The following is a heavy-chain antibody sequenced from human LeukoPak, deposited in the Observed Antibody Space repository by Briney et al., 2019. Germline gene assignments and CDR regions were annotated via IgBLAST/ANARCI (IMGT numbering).Heavy chain of an antibody. CDR2: VYPSGST. D-gene: IGHD3-9*01. CDR1: GDSISNSSW. CDR3: ARHRGILTGSTVPALDY. J-gene: IGHJ4*02. Sequence: PSETLSLTCAVSGDSISNSSWWTWIRQPPGKGLEWIGEVYPSGSTNYSPSLKSRVTISVDKSKNQFSLTLRSVTAADTAVYYCARHRGILTGSTVPALDYWGQGTLVTVSS. V-gene: IGHV4-4*02.